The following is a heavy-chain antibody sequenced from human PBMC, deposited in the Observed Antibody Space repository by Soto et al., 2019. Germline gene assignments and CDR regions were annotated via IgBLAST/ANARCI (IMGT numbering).Heavy chain of an antibody. V-gene: IGHV3-30-3*01. D-gene: IGHD6-6*01. Sequence: GGSLRLSCAASGFTFSSYAMHWVRQAPGKGLEWVAVISYDGSNKYYADSVKGRFTISRDNSKNTLYLQMNGLRAEDTAVYYCAREYSSSPVLDYWGQGTLVTVAS. J-gene: IGHJ4*02. CDR2: ISYDGSNK. CDR3: AREYSSSPVLDY. CDR1: GFTFSSYA.